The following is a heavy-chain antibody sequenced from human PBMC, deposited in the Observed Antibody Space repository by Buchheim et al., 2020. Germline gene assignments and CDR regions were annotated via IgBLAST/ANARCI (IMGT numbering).Heavy chain of an antibody. CDR1: GFTFSSYG. D-gene: IGHD6-13*01. CDR2: ISYDGSNK. J-gene: IGHJ6*02. CDR3: AKDRGGDSSSWGYYYYYGMDV. V-gene: IGHV3-30*18. Sequence: QVQLVESGGGVVQPGRSLRLSCAASGFTFSSYGMHWVRQAPGKGLEWVAVISYDGSNKYYADSVKGRFTISRDNSKNTLYLQMNSLRAEDTAVYYCAKDRGGDSSSWGYYYYYGMDVWGQGTT.